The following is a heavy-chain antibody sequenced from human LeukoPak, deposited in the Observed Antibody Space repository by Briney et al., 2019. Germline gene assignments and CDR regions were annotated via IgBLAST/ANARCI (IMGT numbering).Heavy chain of an antibody. J-gene: IGHJ4*02. D-gene: IGHD6-13*01. V-gene: IGHV4-4*02. CDR2: IYHSGST. CDR1: GGSISSSNW. CDR3: ARSSSSWIFDY. Sequence: SETLSLTCAVSGGSISSSNWWSWVRQPPGKGLEWIGEIYHSGSTNYNPSLKSRVTISVDKSKNQFSLKLTSVTAAATAVYSCARSSSSWIFDYWGQGTLVTVSS.